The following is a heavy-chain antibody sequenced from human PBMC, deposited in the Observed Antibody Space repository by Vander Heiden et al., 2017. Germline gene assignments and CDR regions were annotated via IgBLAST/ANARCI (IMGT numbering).Heavy chain of an antibody. J-gene: IGHJ6*02. V-gene: IGHV4-34*01. CDR3: ARYPRRYCTSGVCYTGYYYYGMDV. CDR2: INHSGST. Sequence: VQLQQSGAGQSKPSETVSATCAADGRSFGGSYWSWIRQAPGKGLGWIGEINHSGSTNYNPALKSRVTISVDTSKNQFSLKLSSVTAADTAVDYCARYPRRYCTSGVCYTGYYYYGMDVWGQGTTVTVSS. CDR1: GRSFGGSY. D-gene: IGHD2-8*01.